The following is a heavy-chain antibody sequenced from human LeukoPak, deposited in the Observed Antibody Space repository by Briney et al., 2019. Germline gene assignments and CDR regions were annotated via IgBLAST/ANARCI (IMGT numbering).Heavy chain of an antibody. CDR3: ARDLGYSGSYGAFDI. CDR2: IYTSGST. D-gene: IGHD1-26*01. Sequence: SETLSLTCTVSRGSISSYYWSWIRQPAGKGLEWSGLIYTSGSTNYNPSLKSRVTMSVDTSKNQFSLKLSSVTAADTAVYYCARDLGYSGSYGAFDIWGQGTMVTVSS. CDR1: RGSISSYY. V-gene: IGHV4-4*07. J-gene: IGHJ3*02.